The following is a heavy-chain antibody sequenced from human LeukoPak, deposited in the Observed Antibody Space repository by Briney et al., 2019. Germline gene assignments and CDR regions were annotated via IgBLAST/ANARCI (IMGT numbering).Heavy chain of an antibody. V-gene: IGHV3-23*01. D-gene: IGHD3-22*01. CDR1: GFTFSTYA. Sequence: PGGSLRLSCAASGFTFSTYAINWVRQAPGKGLEWVSAISGRGDTRFYADSVKGRFTISRDNSKNTLYLQMNSLRAEDTAVYYCARRPHVRYYDSSGYHYYYYYYGMDVWGQGTTVTVSS. CDR2: ISGRGDTR. J-gene: IGHJ6*02. CDR3: ARRPHVRYYDSSGYHYYYYYYGMDV.